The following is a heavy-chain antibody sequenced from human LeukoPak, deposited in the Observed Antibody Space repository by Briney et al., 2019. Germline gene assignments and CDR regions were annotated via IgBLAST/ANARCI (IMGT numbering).Heavy chain of an antibody. Sequence: PGGSLRLSCAASGFTFTTYWMHWVRQAPGKGLVWVSRINTDGSSASYADSVKGRFTISRDNAKSTLYLQMNSLRAEDTAVYYCARAHDGSGYYLGYWGQGTLVTVSS. V-gene: IGHV3-74*01. CDR2: INTDGSSA. CDR3: ARAHDGSGYYLGY. D-gene: IGHD3-22*01. CDR1: GFTFTTYW. J-gene: IGHJ4*02.